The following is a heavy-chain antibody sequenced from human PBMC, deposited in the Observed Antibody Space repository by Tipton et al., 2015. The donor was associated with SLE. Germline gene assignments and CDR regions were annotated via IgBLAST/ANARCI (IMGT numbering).Heavy chain of an antibody. CDR2: IIPTFGTA. CDR3: AREPNAVFPRAFDI. V-gene: IGHV1-69*01. CDR1: GGTFSSYA. D-gene: IGHD2-21*01. J-gene: IGHJ3*02. Sequence: QSGAEVKKPGSSVKVSCKASGGTFSSYAISWVRQAPGQGLEWMGGIIPTFGTANYAQKFQGRVTITADESTSTAYMELSSLRSEDTAVYYCAREPNAVFPRAFDIWGQGTMVTVSS.